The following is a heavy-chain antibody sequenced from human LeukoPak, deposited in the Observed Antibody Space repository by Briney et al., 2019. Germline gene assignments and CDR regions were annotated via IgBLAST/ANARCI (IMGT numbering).Heavy chain of an antibody. CDR1: GDSIGSGSRY. CDR2: IYHTGTT. J-gene: IGHJ4*02. CDR3: AASSGVTLGRF. V-gene: IGHV4-31*03. D-gene: IGHD3-16*01. Sequence: SETLSLTCTVSGDSIGSGSRYYNWIRQHPGKGLEWIGYIYHTGTTSYNPSLKSRVTMSVDTSMNQVSLKLASLTAADTAVYYCAASSGVTLGRFWGQGTLVTVSS.